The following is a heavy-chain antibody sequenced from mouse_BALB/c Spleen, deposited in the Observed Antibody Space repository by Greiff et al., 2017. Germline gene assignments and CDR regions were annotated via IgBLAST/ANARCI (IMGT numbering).Heavy chain of an antibody. CDR1: GYAFSSYW. D-gene: IGHD2-3*01. Sequence: VQLQESGAELVRPGSSVKISCKASGYAFSSYWMNWVKQRPGQGLEWIGQIYPGDGDTRYTQKFKGKATLTADKSSSTAYMQLSSLASEDSAVYYCARRRDGYLDYWGQGTTLTVSS. CDR3: ARRRDGYLDY. CDR2: IYPGDGDT. V-gene: IGHV1-80*01. J-gene: IGHJ2*01.